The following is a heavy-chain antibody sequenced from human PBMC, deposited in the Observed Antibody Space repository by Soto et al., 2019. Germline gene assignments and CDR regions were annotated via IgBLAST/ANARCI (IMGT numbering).Heavy chain of an antibody. J-gene: IGHJ4*02. CDR1: GYTFTSYG. D-gene: IGHD1-1*01. CDR2: ISAYNGNT. V-gene: IGHV1-18*01. CDR3: ARDLGTTGTTVFDY. Sequence: ASVKVSCKASGYTFTSYGISWVRQAPGQGLEWMGWISAYNGNTNYAQKLQGRVTMTTDTSTSTAYMELRSLRSDDTAVYYCARDLGTTGTTVFDYWGQGTLVTVSS.